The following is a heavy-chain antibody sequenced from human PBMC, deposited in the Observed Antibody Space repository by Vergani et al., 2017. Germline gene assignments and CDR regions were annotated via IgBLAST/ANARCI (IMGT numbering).Heavy chain of an antibody. J-gene: IGHJ6*02. D-gene: IGHD3-22*01. CDR2: IIPIFGTA. CDR3: ARETYYYDSILELADV. CDR1: GGTFSSYA. V-gene: IGHV1-69*18. Sequence: QVQLVQSGAEVKKPGSSVKVSCKASGGTFSSYAISWVRQAPGQGLEWMGRIIPIFGTANYAQKFQGRVTITADESTSTAYMVLSSLRSEDTAVYYCARETYYYDSILELADVWGQGTTVTVSS.